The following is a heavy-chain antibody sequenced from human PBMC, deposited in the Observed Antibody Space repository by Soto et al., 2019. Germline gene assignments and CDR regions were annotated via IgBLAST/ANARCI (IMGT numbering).Heavy chain of an antibody. CDR2: ISDDASDK. CDR3: AKVRDDLVLLVALDF. V-gene: IGHV3-30*18. Sequence: QVQLVESGGGVVQPGRSLRLSCAASGFTLSDYAIHWVRQAPGKGLEWVAVISDDASDKYYGDSVKGRFTISRDSSKNTLDLPMNTLRPEDTAVYYCAKVRDDLVLLVALDFWGQGNLVTVSS. CDR1: GFTLSDYA. J-gene: IGHJ4*02. D-gene: IGHD2-8*01.